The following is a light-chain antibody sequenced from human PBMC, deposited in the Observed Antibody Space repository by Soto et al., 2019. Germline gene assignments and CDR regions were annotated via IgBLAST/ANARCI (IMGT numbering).Light chain of an antibody. J-gene: IGLJ1*01. CDR1: SSDVCGYNY. V-gene: IGLV2-14*03. CDR2: DVT. Sequence: QSALTQPASVSGSPGQSITISCAGTSSDVCGYNYVSWYQQLPGKAPQLVIYDVTHRPSGVSDRFSGSRSGNTASLTISGLQAEDEADYYCTSFTSGSTPYVLGTGTKVTVL. CDR3: TSFTSGSTPYV.